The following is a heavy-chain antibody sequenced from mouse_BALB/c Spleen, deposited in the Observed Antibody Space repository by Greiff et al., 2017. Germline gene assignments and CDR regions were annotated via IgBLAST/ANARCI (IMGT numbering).Heavy chain of an antibody. CDR1: GFTFSSFG. CDR3: ARKDYRYSFDY. J-gene: IGHJ2*01. V-gene: IGHV5-17*02. Sequence: EVQVVESGGGLVQPGGSRKLSCAASGFTFSSFGMHWVRQAPEKGLEWVAYISSGSSTIYYADTVKGRFTISRDNPKNTLFLQMTSLRSEDTAMYYCARKDYRYSFDYWGQGTTLTVSS. CDR2: ISSGSSTI. D-gene: IGHD2-14*01.